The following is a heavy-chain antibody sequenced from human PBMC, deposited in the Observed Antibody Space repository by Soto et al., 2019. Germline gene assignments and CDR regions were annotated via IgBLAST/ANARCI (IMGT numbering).Heavy chain of an antibody. V-gene: IGHV3-33*01. J-gene: IGHJ4*02. Sequence: ESGGGVVQPGGSLRLSCAASGFTFSNYGMHWVRQAPGKGLEWVAVIWYDGSNKYYADSVKGLFIISRDSSKNTLYLQMNSLRAEDTAVYYCARGEGGLDYWGQGTLVTVTS. CDR2: IWYDGSNK. CDR3: ARGEGGLDY. CDR1: GFTFSNYG. D-gene: IGHD3-16*01.